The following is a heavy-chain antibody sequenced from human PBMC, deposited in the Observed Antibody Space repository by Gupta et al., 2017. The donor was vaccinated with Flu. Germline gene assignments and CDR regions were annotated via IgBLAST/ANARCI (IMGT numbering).Heavy chain of an antibody. Sequence: EVQLVESGGGLVKPGGSLRLSCAASGFTFSNAWMSWVRQAPGKGLEWVGRIKSKTDGGTTDYAAPVKGRFTISRDDSKNTLYLQMNSLKTEDTAVYYCTSCSGYYYGAYDPWGQGTLVTVSS. V-gene: IGHV3-15*01. CDR3: TSCSGYYYGAYDP. J-gene: IGHJ5*02. CDR2: IKSKTDGGTT. D-gene: IGHD3-22*01. CDR1: GFTFSNAW.